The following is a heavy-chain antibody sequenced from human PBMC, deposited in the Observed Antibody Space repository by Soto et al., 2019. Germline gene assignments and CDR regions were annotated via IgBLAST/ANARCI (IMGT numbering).Heavy chain of an antibody. J-gene: IGHJ4*02. Sequence: QVQLVQSGAEVKKPGSSVKVSCEASGGTFRTESFNWVRQAPGQGLEWMGGIIPVLGTTDYAPRFRGRVTITADEATSTAYMEVGSLIYDDTAVYYCARATIGHVTRYYFDYWGQGTLVTVSS. D-gene: IGHD5-12*01. CDR3: ARATIGHVTRYYFDY. CDR2: IIPVLGTT. V-gene: IGHV1-69*01. CDR1: GGTFRTES.